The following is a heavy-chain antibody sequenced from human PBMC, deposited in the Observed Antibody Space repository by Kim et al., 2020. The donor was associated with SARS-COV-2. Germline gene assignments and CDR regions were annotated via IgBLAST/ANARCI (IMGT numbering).Heavy chain of an antibody. CDR1: GGSLSNYC. V-gene: IGHV4-59*13. CDR3: ARVTPHPELFDP. CDR2: IYYSGSI. D-gene: IGHD1-26*01. J-gene: IGHJ5*02. Sequence: SETLSLTCIVSGGSLSNYCWSWFRQPPGKGLEWIGYIYYSGSIHYNPSLESRVTISVDTSKNQFSLRLTSVTAADTAVYYCARVTPHPELFDPWGQGTLV.